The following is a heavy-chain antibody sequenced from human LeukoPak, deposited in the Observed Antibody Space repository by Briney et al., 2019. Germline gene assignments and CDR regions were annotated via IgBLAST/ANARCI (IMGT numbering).Heavy chain of an antibody. D-gene: IGHD4-11*01. CDR3: ARDFWVTTVSTPDY. V-gene: IGHV1-46*01. CDR2: INPRGGST. Sequence: RASVKVSFKASGYTFTRYYMHWVRQAPGQGLEWMGIINPRGGSTSYAQKFQGRVTMTRDTSTSTVYVELSSLRPEDTAVYYCARDFWVTTVSTPDYWGQGTLVTVSS. J-gene: IGHJ4*02. CDR1: GYTFTRYY.